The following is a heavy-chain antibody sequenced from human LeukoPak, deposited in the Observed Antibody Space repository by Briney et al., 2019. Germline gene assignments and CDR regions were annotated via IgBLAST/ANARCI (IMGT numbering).Heavy chain of an antibody. D-gene: IGHD6-13*01. Sequence: GGSLRLSCAASGFTFSDHYMDWVGQARGKGREWVGRTRNKANSYTTEYAASVKGRFTISRDDSKNSLYLQMNSLKTEDTAVYYCARTAAAVPYYFDYWGQGTLVTVSS. CDR2: TRNKANSYTT. CDR1: GFTFSDHY. J-gene: IGHJ4*02. V-gene: IGHV3-72*01. CDR3: ARTAAAVPYYFDY.